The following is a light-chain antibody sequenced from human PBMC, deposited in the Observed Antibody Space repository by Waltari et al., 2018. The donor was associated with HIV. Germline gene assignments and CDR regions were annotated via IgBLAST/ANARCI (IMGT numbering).Light chain of an antibody. Sequence: QSALTQPPSASGSPGQSVTISCTGTSSDVGGYNYVSWYQQHPGKAPKLMIYGVNKRPSGVPDRFSGSKSGNTASRTVSGLQGEDEAEYYCSSYGGSNNVVFGGGTKLTVL. CDR1: SSDVGGYNY. CDR3: SSYGGSNNVV. CDR2: GVN. V-gene: IGLV2-8*01. J-gene: IGLJ2*01.